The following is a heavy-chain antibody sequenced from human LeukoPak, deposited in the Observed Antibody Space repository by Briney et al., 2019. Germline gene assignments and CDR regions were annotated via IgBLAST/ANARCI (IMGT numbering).Heavy chain of an antibody. CDR1: GGSISSGSYY. J-gene: IGHJ4*02. CDR2: IYYSGST. D-gene: IGHD6-13*01. Sequence: PSETLSLTCTVSGGSISSGSYYWSWIRQPPGKGLEWIGYIYYSGSTNYNPSLKSRVTISVDTSKNQFSLKLSSVTAADTAVYYCARAAAAGKGSFDYWGQGTLVTVSS. V-gene: IGHV4-61*01. CDR3: ARAAAAGKGSFDY.